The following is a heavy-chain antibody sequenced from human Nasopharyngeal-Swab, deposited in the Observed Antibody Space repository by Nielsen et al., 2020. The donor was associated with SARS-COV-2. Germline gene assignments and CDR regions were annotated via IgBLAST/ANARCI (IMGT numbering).Heavy chain of an antibody. V-gene: IGHV3-30-3*01. J-gene: IGHJ2*01. CDR3: ASAYGGSYWYFDL. CDR2: ISYDGSNK. CDR1: GFTSSSFP. Sequence: GGSLRPSCAAPGFTSSSFPMHWVRQAPGKGLEWVAVISYDGSNKYYADSVKGRFTISRDNSKNTLYLQMNSLRAEDTAVYYCASAYGGSYWYFDLWGRGTLVTVSS. D-gene: IGHD4-23*01.